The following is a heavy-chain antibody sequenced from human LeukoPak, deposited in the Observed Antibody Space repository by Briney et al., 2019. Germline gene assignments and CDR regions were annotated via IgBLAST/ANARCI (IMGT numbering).Heavy chain of an antibody. CDR1: GFTFSSYA. CDR3: ATSPWGDIVATIVY. D-gene: IGHD5-12*01. V-gene: IGHV3-30-3*01. CDR2: ISYDGSNE. J-gene: IGHJ4*02. Sequence: PGGSLRLSCAASGFTFSSYAMHWVRQAPGKGLEWVAFISYDGSNEHYADSVKGRFTISRDNSKNTLYLQMNSLRPEDTAVYYCATSPWGDIVATIVYWGQGTLVTVSS.